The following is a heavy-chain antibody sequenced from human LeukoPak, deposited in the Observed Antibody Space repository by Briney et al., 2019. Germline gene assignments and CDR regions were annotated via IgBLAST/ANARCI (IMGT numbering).Heavy chain of an antibody. Sequence: PGGSLRLSCAASGFTFSDYFMSWIRQAPGKGLEWVSYISSSSSYTNYAASVRGRFTISRDNAKSSLYLQMNSLRAEDTAVYYCARVYYSTSAYHDAFDIWGRGTVVTVSS. CDR1: GFTFSDYF. CDR3: ARVYYSTSAYHDAFDI. CDR2: ISSSSSYT. J-gene: IGHJ3*02. D-gene: IGHD2-8*01. V-gene: IGHV3-11*05.